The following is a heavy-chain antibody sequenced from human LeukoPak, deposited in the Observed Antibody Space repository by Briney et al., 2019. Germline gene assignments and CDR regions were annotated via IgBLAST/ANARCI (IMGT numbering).Heavy chain of an antibody. CDR3: AKDPNGDYVGAFGS. D-gene: IGHD4-17*01. V-gene: IGHV3-23*01. CDR1: GFTFSSYA. Sequence: GGSLRLSCAASGFTFSSYAMSWVRQAPGKGLEWVSAISGSGGSTYYADSVKGRFTISRDNSREMLYLQMNSLRVEDTAVYYCAKDPNGDYVGAFGSWGQGTMVTVSS. J-gene: IGHJ3*02. CDR2: ISGSGGST.